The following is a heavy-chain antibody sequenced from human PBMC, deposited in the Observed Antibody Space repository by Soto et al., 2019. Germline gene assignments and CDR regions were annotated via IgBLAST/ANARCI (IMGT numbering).Heavy chain of an antibody. CDR3: ARGRYGDY. D-gene: IGHD1-1*01. Sequence: QVHLVQSGAEVKKPGASVKVSCKGSGYGFTTYGITWVRQAPGQGLEWMAWISAHNGNTNYAQKLQGRVTVTRATSTSTAYMELRSVRSDDTAVYYCARGRYGDYWGQGALVTVSS. CDR1: GYGFTTYG. CDR2: ISAHNGNT. J-gene: IGHJ4*02. V-gene: IGHV1-18*01.